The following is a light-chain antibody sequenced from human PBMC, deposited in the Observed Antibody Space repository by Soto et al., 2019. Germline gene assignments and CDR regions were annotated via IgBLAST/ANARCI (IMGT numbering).Light chain of an antibody. CDR3: SSYTSSSTPHVV. J-gene: IGLJ2*01. Sequence: QSALTQPASVSGSPGQSITISCTGTSSDVGGYNYVSWYQQHPGKAPKLMIYEVSNRPSGVSNRFSGSKSGNTASLTISWLQAEDEADYYCSSYTSSSTPHVVFGGGTQLTVL. CDR2: EVS. V-gene: IGLV2-14*01. CDR1: SSDVGGYNY.